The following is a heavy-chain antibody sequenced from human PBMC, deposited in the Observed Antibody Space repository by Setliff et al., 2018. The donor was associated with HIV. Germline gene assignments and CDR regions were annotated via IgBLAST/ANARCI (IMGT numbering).Heavy chain of an antibody. CDR1: GYTFTGYY. D-gene: IGHD2-2*01. J-gene: IGHJ6*02. CDR3: ARDQCSSSGGYEYSYYGMDV. Sequence: GASVKVSCKASGYTFTGYYMHWVRQAPGQGLEWMGWINPNSGGTTYAQKFQGRVTMTRDTSISTAYMEVSRLRSDDTAVYYCARDQCSSSGGYEYSYYGMDVWGQGTTVTVSS. CDR2: INPNSGGT. V-gene: IGHV1-2*02.